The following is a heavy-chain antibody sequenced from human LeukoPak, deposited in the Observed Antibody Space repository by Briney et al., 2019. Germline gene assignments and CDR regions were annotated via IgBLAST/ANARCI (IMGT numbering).Heavy chain of an antibody. J-gene: IGHJ4*02. Sequence: GGSLRLSCAASGVTLSSYAMSWARQAPGKGLEWVSAITGSGDSTYYADSVKGRFTISRDNSKNTLSLQMNSLRAEDTAVYYCAKENPVGGTNYFDYWGQGTLVTVPS. CDR3: AKENPVGGTNYFDY. V-gene: IGHV3-23*01. CDR1: GVTLSSYA. CDR2: ITGSGDST. D-gene: IGHD1-26*01.